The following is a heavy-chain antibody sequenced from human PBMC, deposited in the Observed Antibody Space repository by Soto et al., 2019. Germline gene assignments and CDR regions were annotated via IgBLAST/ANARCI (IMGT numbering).Heavy chain of an antibody. V-gene: IGHV3-30-3*01. CDR3: PTDPVAVTGSFIDS. CDR2: ISYDGRET. CDR1: GFTFSAYA. Sequence: PGGSLRLSCAASGFTFSAYAFHWVRQAPGRGLEWLSVISYDGRETHYADSVEGRFIISRDSSKKTAYLQINSLRGDDTAVYFCPTDPVAVTGSFIDSWGQGTLVTV. D-gene: IGHD2-21*02. J-gene: IGHJ4*02.